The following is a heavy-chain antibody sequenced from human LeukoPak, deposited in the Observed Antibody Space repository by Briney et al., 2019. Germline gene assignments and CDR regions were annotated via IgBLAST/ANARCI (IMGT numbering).Heavy chain of an antibody. CDR2: IRVKASSYTT. V-gene: IGHV3-72*01. CDR1: GFTFSDYL. Sequence: GGSLSLSCGASGFTFSDYLMDWVRQTPGKGLEWVARIRVKASSYTTEYAASVEGRFIISRADSKSSLYLQMNSLKSEDTAVYYCAAGARGSAPFDYWGQGTPVTVSS. J-gene: IGHJ4*02. CDR3: AAGARGSAPFDY. D-gene: IGHD6-19*01.